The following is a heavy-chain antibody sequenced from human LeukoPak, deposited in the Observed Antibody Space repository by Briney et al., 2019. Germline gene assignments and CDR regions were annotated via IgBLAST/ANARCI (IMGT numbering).Heavy chain of an antibody. Sequence: SQTLSLTCAISGDSVSSSSAAWNWIRQSPSRGLEWLGRTHYRSRWYNDYAVSVKSRIIISPDTSKNQFSLQLNSVTPEDTAVYYCAGSRRDDRSSTSCSLDPWGQGTLVTVSS. V-gene: IGHV6-1*01. CDR1: GDSVSSSSAA. CDR3: AGSRRDDRSSTSCSLDP. J-gene: IGHJ5*02. D-gene: IGHD2-2*01. CDR2: THYRSRWYN.